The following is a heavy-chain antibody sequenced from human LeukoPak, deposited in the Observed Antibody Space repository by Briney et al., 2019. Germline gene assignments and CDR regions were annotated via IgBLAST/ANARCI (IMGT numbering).Heavy chain of an antibody. CDR1: GGSFSGYY. D-gene: IGHD3-9*01. Sequence: SETLSLTCAVYGGSFSGYYWNWIRQPPGKGLEWIGEINHSGSTNYNPSLKSRVTISVDTSKNQFSLKLSSVTAADTAVYYCARGSDILTGYYGYWGQGTLVTVSS. V-gene: IGHV4-34*01. J-gene: IGHJ4*02. CDR2: INHSGST. CDR3: ARGSDILTGYYGY.